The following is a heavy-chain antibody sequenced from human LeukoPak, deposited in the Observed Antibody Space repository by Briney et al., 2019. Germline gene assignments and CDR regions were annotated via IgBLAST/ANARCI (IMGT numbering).Heavy chain of an antibody. V-gene: IGHV4-34*01. D-gene: IGHD3-10*01. J-gene: IGHJ4*02. CDR2: INHSGST. CDR1: GGSFSGYY. Sequence: SETLSLTCAVYGGSFSGYYWSWIRQPPGKGLEWIGEINHSGSTNYNPSLKSRVTISVDTSKNQFSLKLSSVTAADTAVYYCARDGVGIIMVYWGQGTLVTVSS. CDR3: ARDGVGIIMVY.